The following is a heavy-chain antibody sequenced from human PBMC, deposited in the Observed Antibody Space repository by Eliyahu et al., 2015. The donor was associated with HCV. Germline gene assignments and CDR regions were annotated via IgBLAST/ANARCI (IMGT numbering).Heavy chain of an antibody. V-gene: IGHV3-53*01. CDR3: ARPCSWMAFDS. CDR2: IYSGGTT. J-gene: IGHJ4*02. Sequence: EVELVESGGGLIQPGGSLRLSCAASGFTVSSGYMSWVRQAPGKGPEWGSVIYSGGTTYYADSVKGRFTISRDDSKNMLFLQMNSLRVEDTAVYYCARPCSWMAFDSWGQGTLVTVSS. CDR1: GFTVSSGY. D-gene: IGHD6-13*01.